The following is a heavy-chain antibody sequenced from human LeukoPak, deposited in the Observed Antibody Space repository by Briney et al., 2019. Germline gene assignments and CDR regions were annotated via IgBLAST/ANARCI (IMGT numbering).Heavy chain of an antibody. CDR2: VYHGGSS. V-gene: IGHV4-38-2*02. CDR3: AREAGLIYFYYIDV. Sequence: SETLSLTCTVSGYSISSGFYWGWVRQPPGKGLEWVGNVYHGGSSYYNPSLKSRVTISVDTSKNQFSLKLTSVTAADTAVYYCAREAGLIYFYYIDVWGKGTTVTVSS. J-gene: IGHJ6*03. CDR1: GYSISSGFY. D-gene: IGHD2-8*01.